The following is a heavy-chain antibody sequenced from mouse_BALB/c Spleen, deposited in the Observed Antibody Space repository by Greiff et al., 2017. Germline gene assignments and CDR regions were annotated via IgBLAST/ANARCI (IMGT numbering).Heavy chain of an antibody. Sequence: DVMLVESGPSLVKPSQTLSLTCSVTGDSITSGYWNWIRKFPGNKLEYMGYISYSGSTYYNPSLKSRISITRDTSKNQYYLQLNSVTTEDTATYYCARSSTEEGYFDYWGQGTTLTVSS. CDR3: ARSSTEEGYFDY. J-gene: IGHJ2*01. D-gene: IGHD1-1*01. CDR2: ISYSGST. V-gene: IGHV3-8*02. CDR1: GDSITSGY.